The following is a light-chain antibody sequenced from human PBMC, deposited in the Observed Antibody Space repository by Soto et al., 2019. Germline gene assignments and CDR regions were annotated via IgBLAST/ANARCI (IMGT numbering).Light chain of an antibody. J-gene: IGKJ5*01. CDR3: QQYVTSAIT. CDR1: QSVSSR. CDR2: GAS. V-gene: IGKV3-20*01. Sequence: EILLTQSPVTLSLSPGERATLSCMASQSVSSRLAWYQQKPGQAPRLLISGASSRATGIPDRFSGSGSGTDFTLTISRLEPEDFALYYCQQYVTSAITFGQGTRLEI.